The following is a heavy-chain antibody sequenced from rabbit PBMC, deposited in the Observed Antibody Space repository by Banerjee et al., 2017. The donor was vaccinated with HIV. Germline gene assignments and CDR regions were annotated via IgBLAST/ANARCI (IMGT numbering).Heavy chain of an antibody. Sequence: QEQLEESGGDLVKPEGSLTLTCTASGFSFSNKYVMCWVRQAPGKGLEWIACINTSSGDTVYATWAKGRFTISKTSSTTVTLQMTSLAAADTATYFCARYISGSGYYGLWGPGTLVTVS. V-gene: IGHV1S45*01. D-gene: IGHD1-1*01. J-gene: IGHJ4*01. CDR1: GFSFSNKYV. CDR2: INTSSGDT. CDR3: ARYISGSGYYGL.